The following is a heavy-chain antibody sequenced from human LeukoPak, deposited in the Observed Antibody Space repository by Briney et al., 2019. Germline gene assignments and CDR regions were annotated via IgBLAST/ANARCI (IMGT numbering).Heavy chain of an antibody. CDR3: ARYGIVDTIVHFDL. V-gene: IGHV4-59*01. Sequence: KPSETLSLTCTVSGRSISSYYWSWIRQPPGKGLEWVGYIYCNGSTNYNPSLKSRVTISADTSNNQFSLKLSAVTAADTAVYYCARYGIVDTIVHFDLWGRGTLVTVSS. J-gene: IGHJ2*01. CDR2: IYCNGST. CDR1: GRSISSYY. D-gene: IGHD5-12*01.